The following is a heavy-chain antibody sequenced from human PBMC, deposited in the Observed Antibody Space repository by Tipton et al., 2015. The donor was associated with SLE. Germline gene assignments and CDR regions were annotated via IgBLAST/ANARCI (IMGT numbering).Heavy chain of an antibody. Sequence: LRLSCTVSGVSISSYYWSWIRQPPGKGLEWIAFIFYSGTTSYNPSLKSRVTISGDTSKNQLSLKLSSVTAADTAVYYCARHYASTFDYWGQGALVTVSS. D-gene: IGHD2-2*01. V-gene: IGHV4-59*08. J-gene: IGHJ4*02. CDR2: IFYSGTT. CDR3: ARHYASTFDY. CDR1: GVSISSYY.